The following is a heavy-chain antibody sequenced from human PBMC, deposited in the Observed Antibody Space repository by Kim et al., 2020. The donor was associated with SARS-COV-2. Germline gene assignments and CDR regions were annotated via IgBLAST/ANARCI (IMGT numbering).Heavy chain of an antibody. Sequence: VKGRFTISRDNSKNTQYLQMKSLRAEDSAVYYCARDQYDTSGYYYYGMDVWGQGTKVTVSS. D-gene: IGHD3-22*01. J-gene: IGHJ6*02. CDR3: ARDQYDTSGYYYYGMDV. V-gene: IGHV3-53*01.